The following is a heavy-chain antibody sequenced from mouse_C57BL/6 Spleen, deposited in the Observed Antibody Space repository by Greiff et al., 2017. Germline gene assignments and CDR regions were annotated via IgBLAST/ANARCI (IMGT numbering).Heavy chain of an antibody. D-gene: IGHD1-1*02. Sequence: EVQGVESGEGLVKPGGSLKLSCAASGFTFSSYAMSWVRQTPEKRLEWVAYISSGGDYIYYADTVKGRFTISRDNARNTLYLQMSSLKSEDTAMYYCTREGGFYYFDYWGQGTTLTVSS. CDR3: TREGGFYYFDY. V-gene: IGHV5-9-1*02. J-gene: IGHJ2*01. CDR2: ISSGGDYI. CDR1: GFTFSSYA.